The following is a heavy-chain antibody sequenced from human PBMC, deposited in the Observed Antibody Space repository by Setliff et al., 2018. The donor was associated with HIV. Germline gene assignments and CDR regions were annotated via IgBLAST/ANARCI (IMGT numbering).Heavy chain of an antibody. Sequence: PSETLSLTCTVSGASISSGSYYWSWIRQPAGKGLEWIGHIYTSGSTNYNPSLKSRVTLSVDTSKNQFSLKLSSLTAADTAVYYCAREPAPHPPFKEPYFDYWGQGALVTVSS. CDR1: GASISSGSYY. CDR3: AREPAPHPPFKEPYFDY. CDR2: IYTSGST. D-gene: IGHD1-1*01. J-gene: IGHJ4*02. V-gene: IGHV4-61*09.